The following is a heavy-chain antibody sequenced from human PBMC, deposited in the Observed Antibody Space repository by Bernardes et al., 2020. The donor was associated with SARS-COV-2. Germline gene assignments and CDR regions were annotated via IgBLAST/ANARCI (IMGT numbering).Heavy chain of an antibody. CDR3: ARVPPLDYYAGAFDI. Sequence: ASVKVSCKASGYTFTSYGISWVRQAPGHGLAWLGWISAYNGNTNYAQKPQGRVTMTTDTSTSTAYMELRSLRSDDTAVYYCARVPPLDYYAGAFDIWGQGTMVTVSS. CDR2: ISAYNGNT. CDR1: GYTFTSYG. D-gene: IGHD3-10*01. V-gene: IGHV1-18*01. J-gene: IGHJ3*02.